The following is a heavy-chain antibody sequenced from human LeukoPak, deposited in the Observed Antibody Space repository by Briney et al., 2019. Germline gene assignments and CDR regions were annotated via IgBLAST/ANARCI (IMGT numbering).Heavy chain of an antibody. V-gene: IGHV3-11*01. J-gene: IGHJ4*02. CDR2: ISSSGSAI. Sequence: GGSLRLSCAASGFTFGDYYMSWIRQAPGKGLEWVSYISSSGSAIYYADSVKGRFTISRDNAKNSLYLQMKSLRAEDTAVYYCARPGYSGYDFWYWGQGTLVTVSS. CDR3: ARPGYSGYDFWY. CDR1: GFTFGDYY. D-gene: IGHD5-12*01.